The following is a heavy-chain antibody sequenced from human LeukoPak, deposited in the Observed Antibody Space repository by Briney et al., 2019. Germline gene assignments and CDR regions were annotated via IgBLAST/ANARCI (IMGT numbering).Heavy chain of an antibody. Sequence: SETLSLTCTVSGGSISSSSYYWGWIRQPPGKGLEWIGSIYYSGSTYYNPSLKSRVTISVDTSKNQFSLKLSSVTAADTAVYYCARANTYYYDSSGYYYDLLDYWGQGTLVTVSS. CDR1: GGSISSSSYY. V-gene: IGHV4-39*01. CDR2: IYYSGST. CDR3: ARANTYYYDSSGYYYDLLDY. J-gene: IGHJ4*02. D-gene: IGHD3-22*01.